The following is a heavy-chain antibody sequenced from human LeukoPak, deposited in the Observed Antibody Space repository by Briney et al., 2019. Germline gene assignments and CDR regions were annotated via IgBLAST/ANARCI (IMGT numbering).Heavy chain of an antibody. CDR1: GFTFDDYA. J-gene: IGHJ4*02. CDR2: ISWNSGSI. V-gene: IGHV3-9*01. CDR3: AKDGGRYRFDF. Sequence: GGSLRLSCAASGFTFDDYAIHWVRQAPGKGLEWVSGISWNSGSIGYADSVKGRFTISRDRSKNSVYLQMNSLRPDDTALYYCAKDGGRYRFDFWGQGTMVTVSS. D-gene: IGHD3-16*02.